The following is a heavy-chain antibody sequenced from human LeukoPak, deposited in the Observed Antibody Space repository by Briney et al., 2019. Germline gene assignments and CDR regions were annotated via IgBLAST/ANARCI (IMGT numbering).Heavy chain of an antibody. J-gene: IGHJ6*04. Sequence: SETLSLTCAVYGGSFSGYYWSWIRQPPGKGLEWIGEINHSGSTNYNPSLKSRVTISVDKSKNQFSLKLSSVTAADTAVYYCASLRRIPMDVWGKGATVTVSS. CDR3: ASLRRIPMDV. V-gene: IGHV4-34*01. CDR1: GGSFSGYY. CDR2: INHSGST.